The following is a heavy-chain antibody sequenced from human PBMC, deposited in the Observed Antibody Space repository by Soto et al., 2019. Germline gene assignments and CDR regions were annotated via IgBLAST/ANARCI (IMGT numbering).Heavy chain of an antibody. J-gene: IGHJ6*02. V-gene: IGHV3-73*01. CDR1: GFTFSGSA. CDR3: TRSGGSYYMSYYYYYGMDV. CDR2: IRSKANSYAT. Sequence: GGSLRLSCAASGFTFSGSAMHWVRQASGKGLEWVGRIRSKANSYATAYAASVKGRFTISRGDSKNTAYLQMNSLKTEDTAVYYCTRSGGSYYMSYYYYYGMDVWGQGTTVTVSS. D-gene: IGHD1-26*01.